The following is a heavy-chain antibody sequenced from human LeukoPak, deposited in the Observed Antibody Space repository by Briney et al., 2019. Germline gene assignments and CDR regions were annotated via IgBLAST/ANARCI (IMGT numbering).Heavy chain of an antibody. CDR2: IYYSGST. CDR1: GGSISSSNYY. D-gene: IGHD3-10*01. J-gene: IGHJ6*03. V-gene: IGHV4-61*05. CDR3: ARGVREDTYYYYYYMDV. Sequence: PSETLSLTCTVSGGSISSSNYYWGWIRQPPGKGLEWIGYIYYSGSTNYSPSLKSRVTISVDTSKNQFSLKLSSVTAADTAVYYCARGVREDTYYYYYYMDVWGKGTTVTVSS.